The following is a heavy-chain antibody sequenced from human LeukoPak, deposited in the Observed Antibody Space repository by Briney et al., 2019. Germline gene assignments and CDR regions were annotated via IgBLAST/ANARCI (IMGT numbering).Heavy chain of an antibody. D-gene: IGHD6-13*01. CDR1: GGSISSYY. CDR2: IYYSGST. J-gene: IGHJ4*02. Sequence: SETLSLTCTVSGGSISSYYWSWIRQPPGKGLEWIGYIYYSGSTNYNPSLKSRVTISVDTSKSQFSLKLSSVTAADAAVYYCARVSSRSWYLKSYFDYWGQGTLVTVSS. CDR3: ARVSSRSWYLKSYFDY. V-gene: IGHV4-59*01.